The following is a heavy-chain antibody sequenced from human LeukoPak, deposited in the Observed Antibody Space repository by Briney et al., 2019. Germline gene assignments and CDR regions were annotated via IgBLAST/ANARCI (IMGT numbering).Heavy chain of an antibody. V-gene: IGHV1-18*01. J-gene: IGHJ4*02. CDR2: ISAYNGNT. D-gene: IGHD2-2*01. CDR1: GYTFTSYG. CDR3: VRAESLGYCSSTSCPYYFDY. Sequence: ASVKVSCKASGYTFTSYGISWVRQAPGQGLEWMGWISAYNGNTNYAQKLQGRVTMTTDTSTSTAYMELRSLRSDDTAVYYCVRAESLGYCSSTSCPYYFDYWGQGTLVTVSS.